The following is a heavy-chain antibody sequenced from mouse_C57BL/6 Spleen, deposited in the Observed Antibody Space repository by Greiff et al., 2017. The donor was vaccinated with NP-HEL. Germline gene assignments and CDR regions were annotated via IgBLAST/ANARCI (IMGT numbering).Heavy chain of an antibody. J-gene: IGHJ2*01. CDR3: VRQGSNYVLFFDY. Sequence: EVKLMESGGGLVQPKGSLKLSCAASGFSFNTYAMNWVRQAPGKGLEWVARIRSKSNNYATYYADSVKDRFTISRDDSESMLYLQMNNLKTEDTAMYYCVRQGSNYVLFFDYWGQGTTLTVSS. V-gene: IGHV10-1*01. D-gene: IGHD2-5*01. CDR1: GFSFNTYA. CDR2: IRSKSNNYAT.